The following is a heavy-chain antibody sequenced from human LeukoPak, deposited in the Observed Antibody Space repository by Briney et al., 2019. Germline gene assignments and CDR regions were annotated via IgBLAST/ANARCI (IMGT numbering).Heavy chain of an antibody. D-gene: IGHD6-6*01. J-gene: IGHJ6*03. Sequence: PSETLSLTCTVSGGSISSYYWSWIRQPAGKGLEWIGRMYTSGSTNYNPSLKSRVTMSVDTSKNQFSLKLSSVTAADTAVYYCARGDSSSPGVGYYYYYMDVWGKGTTVTVSS. CDR3: ARGDSSSPGVGYYYYYMDV. CDR2: MYTSGST. CDR1: GGSISSYY. V-gene: IGHV4-4*07.